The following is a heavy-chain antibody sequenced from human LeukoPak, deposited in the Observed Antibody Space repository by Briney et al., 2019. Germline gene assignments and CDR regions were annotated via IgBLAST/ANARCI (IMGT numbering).Heavy chain of an antibody. CDR1: GYTFTSYD. D-gene: IGHD2-15*01. CDR2: MNPNSGNT. CDR3: ARGVVAAPTDYYYYYMDV. Sequence: ASVKVSCKASGYTFTSYDINLVRQATGQGLEWMGWMNPNSGNTGYAQKFQGRVTITRNTSISTAYMELSSLRSEDTAVYYCARGVVAAPTDYYYYYMDVWGKGTTVTVSS. J-gene: IGHJ6*03. V-gene: IGHV1-8*03.